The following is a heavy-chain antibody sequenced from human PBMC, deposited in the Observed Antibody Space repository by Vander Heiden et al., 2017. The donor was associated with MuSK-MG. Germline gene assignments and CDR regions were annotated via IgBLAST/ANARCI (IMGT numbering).Heavy chain of an antibody. D-gene: IGHD5-12*01. V-gene: IGHV3-23*04. CDR3: AKSSGTDGYKDAFDF. CDR1: GFTFINYA. J-gene: IGHJ3*01. CDR2: ISDRGGRT. Sequence: EVQLVESGGGLVQPGGSLRLSCVASGFTFINYAMAWVRQAPGKGLKWVSVISDRGGRTHYADSMKGRFTISRDNSKNTLYLQVNSLRVEDTAVYFCAKSSGTDGYKDAFDFWGQGTMVTVSS.